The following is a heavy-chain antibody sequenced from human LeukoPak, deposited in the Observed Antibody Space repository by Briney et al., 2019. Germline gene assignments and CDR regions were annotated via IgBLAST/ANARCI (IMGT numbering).Heavy chain of an antibody. CDR2: IKGKSDGGTT. CDR1: GFTFSNAW. Sequence: GGSLRLSCAASGFTFSNAWMSWVRQAPGKGLEWVGRIKGKSDGGTTDYATPVKGRVTISRDDSKNTVYLQMNSLKTEDTAVYYCTTQGYCSGDRCYGFDYWGQGALVTVSS. V-gene: IGHV3-15*01. J-gene: IGHJ4*02. CDR3: TTQGYCSGDRCYGFDY. D-gene: IGHD2-15*01.